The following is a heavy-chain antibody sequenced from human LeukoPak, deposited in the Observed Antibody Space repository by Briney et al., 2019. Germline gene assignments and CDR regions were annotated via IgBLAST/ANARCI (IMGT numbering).Heavy chain of an antibody. D-gene: IGHD6-13*01. V-gene: IGHV3-30*04. CDR1: GFTFSSYA. CDR2: ISYDGSNK. J-gene: IGHJ4*02. Sequence: HSGSSLRLSCAASGFTFSSYAMHWVRQAPGKGLEWEAVISYDGSNKDYADSVKGRFTISRDNSKNTLYLQMNSLRAEDTAVYYCARDIYSSSWYPLVYWGQGTLVTVSS. CDR3: ARDIYSSSWYPLVY.